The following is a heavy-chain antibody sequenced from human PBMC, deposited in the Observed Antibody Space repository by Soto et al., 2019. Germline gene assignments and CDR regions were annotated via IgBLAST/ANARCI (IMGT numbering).Heavy chain of an antibody. J-gene: IGHJ4*02. V-gene: IGHV4-34*01. Sequence: SETVSLTCAVYGGSFSGYYWSWIRQPPGKGLEWIGEINHSGSTNYNPSLKSRVTISVDTSKNQFSLKLSSVTAADTAVYYCAREGFVVVVRGSYFDYWGQGTLVTVSS. CDR2: INHSGST. CDR1: GGSFSGYY. D-gene: IGHD2-2*01. CDR3: AREGFVVVVRGSYFDY.